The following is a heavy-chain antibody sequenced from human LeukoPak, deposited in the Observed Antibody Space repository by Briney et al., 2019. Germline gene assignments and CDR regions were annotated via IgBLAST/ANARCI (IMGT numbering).Heavy chain of an antibody. CDR1: GFTFSSYS. Sequence: PGGSLRLSRAASGFTFSSYSMNWVRQAPGKGLEWVSYISSSSSTIYCADSVKGRFTISRDNAKNSLYLQMNSLRAEDTAVYYCARWGITIFGVVTEGYFDYWGQGTLVTVSS. CDR2: ISSSSSTI. CDR3: ARWGITIFGVVTEGYFDY. D-gene: IGHD3-3*01. V-gene: IGHV3-48*01. J-gene: IGHJ4*02.